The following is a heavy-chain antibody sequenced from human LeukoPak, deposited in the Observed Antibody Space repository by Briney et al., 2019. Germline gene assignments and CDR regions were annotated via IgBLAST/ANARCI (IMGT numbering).Heavy chain of an antibody. CDR2: ISGSGGST. CDR3: AKDLRVGATDCYFDY. J-gene: IGHJ4*02. V-gene: IGHV3-23*01. CDR1: GFTFSSYS. D-gene: IGHD1-26*01. Sequence: PGGSLRLSCAASGFTFSSYSMSWVRQAPWKGLEWVSAISGSGGSTYYADSVKGRFTISRDNSKNTLYLQMNSLRAEDTAVYYCAKDLRVGATDCYFDYWGQGTLVTVSS.